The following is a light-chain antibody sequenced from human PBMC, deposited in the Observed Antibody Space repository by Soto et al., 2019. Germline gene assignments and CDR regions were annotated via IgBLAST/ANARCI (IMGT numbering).Light chain of an antibody. CDR3: QQSYSTLRWT. CDR2: AAS. CDR1: QSISDS. V-gene: IGKV1-39*01. J-gene: IGKJ1*01. Sequence: DIQMTQTPSSLSASVGDRVTITCRASQSISDSLNWYQQKPGKVPKLLIYAASTLQSGVPSRFSGSGSGTDFTLTISSLQPEDFATYYCQQSYSTLRWTFGQGTKVDIK.